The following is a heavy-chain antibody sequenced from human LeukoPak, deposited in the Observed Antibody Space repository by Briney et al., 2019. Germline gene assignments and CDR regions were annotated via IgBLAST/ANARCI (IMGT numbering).Heavy chain of an antibody. Sequence: PSETLFLTCTVSGFSIRSGFYWGWIRQSLGKGLEWIGNIHHSGSTYYNPSLKSRVTISVDTSKNQFSLKLNSATATDTAVYYCASDAPGLLGYWGQGTLVTVSS. CDR3: ASDAPGLLGY. D-gene: IGHD2-15*01. J-gene: IGHJ4*02. CDR2: IHHSGST. V-gene: IGHV4-38-2*02. CDR1: GFSIRSGFY.